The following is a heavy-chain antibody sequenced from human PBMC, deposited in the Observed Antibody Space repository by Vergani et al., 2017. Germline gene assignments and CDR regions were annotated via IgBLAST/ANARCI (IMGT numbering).Heavy chain of an antibody. D-gene: IGHD2-2*01. CDR1: GGSISSGSYY. J-gene: IGHJ6*03. CDR3: ARTAFYCSSTSCYGNYYYYYMDV. Sequence: QVQLQESGPGLVKPSQTLSLTCTVSGGSISSGSYYWSWIRQPPGKGLEWIGYIYYSGSTNYNPSLKSRVTISVDTSKNQFSLKLSSVTAADTAVYYCARTAFYCSSTSCYGNYYYYYMDVWGKGTTVTVSS. V-gene: IGHV4-61*01. CDR2: IYYSGST.